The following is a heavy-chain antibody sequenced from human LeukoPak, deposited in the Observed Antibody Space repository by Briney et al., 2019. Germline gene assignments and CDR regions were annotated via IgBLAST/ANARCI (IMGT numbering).Heavy chain of an antibody. D-gene: IGHD3-22*01. Sequence: GGSLRLSCAASGFIFSSYGMHWVRQAPGKGLEWVAFIRYDGSNTYYADSVKGRFTISRDNSKNTLYLQMNSLKTEDTAVYYCTTENYYDSSGYYEDYWGQGTLVTVSS. CDR2: IRYDGSNT. CDR1: GFIFSSYG. CDR3: TTENYYDSSGYYEDY. V-gene: IGHV3-30*02. J-gene: IGHJ4*02.